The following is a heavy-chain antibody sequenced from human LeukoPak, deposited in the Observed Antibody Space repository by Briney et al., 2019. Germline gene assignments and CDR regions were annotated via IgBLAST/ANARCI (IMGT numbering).Heavy chain of an antibody. CDR2: INSSTGDT. Sequence: ASVMVSCTASGYTFTAYSINWVRQAPGPGPEWMGWINSSTGDTKYAQKFQDRVTLTQDTSISTAYMELSRLESDDTAVFYCARGRWLQLWGDYWGQGTPLTVSS. J-gene: IGHJ4*02. V-gene: IGHV1-2*02. D-gene: IGHD5-18*01. CDR3: ARGRWLQLWGDY. CDR1: GYTFTAYS.